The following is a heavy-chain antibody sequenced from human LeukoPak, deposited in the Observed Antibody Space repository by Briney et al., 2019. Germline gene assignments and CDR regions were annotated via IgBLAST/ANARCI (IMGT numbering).Heavy chain of an antibody. CDR1: GFTFSDYY. CDR2: ISSSSSSYT. CDR3: ARDERERGYSYGLYYFDY. J-gene: IGHJ4*02. Sequence: GGSLRLSCAASGFTFSDYYMSWIRQAPGKGLEWVSYISSSSSSYTNYADSVKGRFTISRDNAKNSLYLQMNSLRAEDTAVYYRARDERERGYSYGLYYFDYWGQGTLVTVSS. V-gene: IGHV3-11*06. D-gene: IGHD5-18*01.